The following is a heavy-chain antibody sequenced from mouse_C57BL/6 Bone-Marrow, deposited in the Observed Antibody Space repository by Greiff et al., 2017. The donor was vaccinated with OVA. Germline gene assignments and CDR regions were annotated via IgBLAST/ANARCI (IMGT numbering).Heavy chain of an antibody. Sequence: QVQLQQPGAELVRPGSSVKLSCKASGYTFTSYWMHWVKQRPIQGLEWIGNIDPSDSETHYNQKFKDKATLTVDKSSSTAYMQLSSLTSEDSAVYYGARVTVVDHWYFDVWGTGTTVTVSS. CDR1: GYTFTSYW. V-gene: IGHV1-52*01. CDR2: IDPSDSET. CDR3: ARVTVVDHWYFDV. D-gene: IGHD1-1*01. J-gene: IGHJ1*03.